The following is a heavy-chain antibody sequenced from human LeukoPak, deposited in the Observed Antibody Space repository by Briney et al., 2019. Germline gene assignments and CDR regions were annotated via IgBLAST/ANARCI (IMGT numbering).Heavy chain of an antibody. CDR2: IAYDGSRA. CDR3: TRYNNDHFDY. CDR1: RFTFGGYG. D-gene: IGHD1-14*01. V-gene: IGHV3-33*01. Sequence: PGGSLRLSCAGSRFTFGGYGMHWFRQTPGKGLEWVAVIAYDGSRAFYAGSVKGRFTISRDNSKNTMSVQMDDLRAEDTAVYYCTRYNNDHFDYWGQGTLVTVSS. J-gene: IGHJ4*02.